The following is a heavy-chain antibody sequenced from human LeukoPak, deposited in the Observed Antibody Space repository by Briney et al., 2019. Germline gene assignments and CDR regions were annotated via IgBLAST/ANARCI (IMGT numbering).Heavy chain of an antibody. V-gene: IGHV1-69*04. CDR2: IIPIFGIA. D-gene: IGHD2-15*01. Sequence: ASVKVSCKASGGTFSSYAISWVRQAPGQGLEWMGRIIPIFGIANYAQKFQGRVTITADKSTSTAYMELSSLRSEDTAVYYCARGGGYCSGGSCYSRLVYWGQGTLVTVSS. CDR1: GGTFSSYA. CDR3: ARGGGYCSGGSCYSRLVY. J-gene: IGHJ4*02.